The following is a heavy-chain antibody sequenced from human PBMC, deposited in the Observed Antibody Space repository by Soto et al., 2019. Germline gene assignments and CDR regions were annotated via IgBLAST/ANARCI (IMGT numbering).Heavy chain of an antibody. V-gene: IGHV4-31*03. J-gene: IGHJ4*02. CDR1: GGSINSGGYY. D-gene: IGHD5-12*01. Sequence: QVQLQESGPGLVKPSQTLSLTCTVSGGSINSGGYYWSWVRQLPGKGLEWIGYIYYSGNTYYNLSLKSRVNIALDTSKNQFSLKLSSVTAADTAVYFCARARGYNGYDHFDYWGQGTQFTVSS. CDR3: ARARGYNGYDHFDY. CDR2: IYYSGNT.